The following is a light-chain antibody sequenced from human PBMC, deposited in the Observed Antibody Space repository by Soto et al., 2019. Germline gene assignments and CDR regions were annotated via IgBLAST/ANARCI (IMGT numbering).Light chain of an antibody. J-gene: IGKJ5*01. CDR3: QQYVTSPIT. CDR1: QSVSSNY. Sequence: EIVLTQSPGTLSLSPGERATLSCRASQSVSSNYLAWYQQKPGQAPRLLIYGASSRATDIPDRFSGSGSGTDFTLTISRLEPEDFAVCYCQQYVTSPITFGQGTRLEIK. V-gene: IGKV3-20*01. CDR2: GAS.